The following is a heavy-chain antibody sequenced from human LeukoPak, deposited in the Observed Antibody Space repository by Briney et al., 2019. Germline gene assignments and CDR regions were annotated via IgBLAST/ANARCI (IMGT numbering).Heavy chain of an antibody. D-gene: IGHD3-22*01. J-gene: IGHJ4*02. CDR2: ISASIGST. V-gene: IGHV3-23*01. Sequence: PGGSLRLSCAASGFTFTNYAMGWVRQAPGKGLEWVSAISASIGSTYYADSVKGRFTISRDNSKNTLYLQMNNLRAEDTAVYYCAKVKIYDSSGYYSRCFDYWGQGTLVTVSS. CDR3: AKVKIYDSSGYYSRCFDY. CDR1: GFTFTNYA.